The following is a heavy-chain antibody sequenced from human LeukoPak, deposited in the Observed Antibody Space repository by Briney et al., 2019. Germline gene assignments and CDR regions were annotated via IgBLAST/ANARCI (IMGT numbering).Heavy chain of an antibody. V-gene: IGHV1-18*01. D-gene: IGHD5-24*01. J-gene: IGHJ5*02. CDR3: ARGWEMATRNWFDP. CDR1: GYTFISYG. CDR2: ISADNGNT. Sequence: GASVKVSCKASGYTFISYGITWVRQAPGQGLQYMGWISADNGNTNYAQNLQGRVTMTTDTSTRTAYMELRSLRSDDTAVYYCARGWEMATRNWFDPWGQGTLVTVSS.